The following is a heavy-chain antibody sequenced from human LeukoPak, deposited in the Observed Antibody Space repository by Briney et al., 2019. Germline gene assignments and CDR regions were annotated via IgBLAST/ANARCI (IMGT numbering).Heavy chain of an antibody. V-gene: IGHV3-30*04. CDR3: ARARFGELGVPDFDY. CDR1: GFTFSSYA. CDR2: ISYDGSNK. Sequence: GGSLRLSCAASGFTFSSYAMHWVRQAPGRGLEWVAVISYDGSNKYYADSEKGRFTISRDKSKNMLYVQTNSLRAEDTAVYYCARARFGELGVPDFDYWGQGTLVTVSS. J-gene: IGHJ4*02. D-gene: IGHD3-10*01.